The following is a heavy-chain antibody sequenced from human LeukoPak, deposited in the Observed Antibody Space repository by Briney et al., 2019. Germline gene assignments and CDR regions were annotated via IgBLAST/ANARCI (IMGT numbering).Heavy chain of an antibody. J-gene: IGHJ4*02. D-gene: IGHD5-12*01. V-gene: IGHV3-64*04. CDR3: ARDRGLYYFDY. Sequence: GGSLRLSCAASGFAFSRYTIQWVRQAPGKALEYVSAISGNGADTYYAKSVKGRFAISRDNAKNSLYLQMNSLRGEDTAVYYCARDRGLYYFDYWGQGTLVTVSS. CDR1: GFAFSRYT. CDR2: ISGNGADT.